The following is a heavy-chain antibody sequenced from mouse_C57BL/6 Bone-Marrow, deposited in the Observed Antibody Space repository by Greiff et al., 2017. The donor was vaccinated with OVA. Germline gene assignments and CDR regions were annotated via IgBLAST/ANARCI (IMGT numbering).Heavy chain of an antibody. CDR3: ARDEAY. CDR1: GFTFSSYA. Sequence: EVKLVDSGGGLVKPGGSLKLSCAASGFTFSSYAMSWVRQTPEKRLEWVATISDGGSYTYYPDNVKGRFTISRDNAKNNLYLQMSHLKSEDTAMYYCARDEAYWGQGTLVTVSA. J-gene: IGHJ3*01. CDR2: ISDGGSYT. V-gene: IGHV5-4*01.